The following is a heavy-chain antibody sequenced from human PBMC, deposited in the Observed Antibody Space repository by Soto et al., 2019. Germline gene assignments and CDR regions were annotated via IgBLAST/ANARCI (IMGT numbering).Heavy chain of an antibody. V-gene: IGHV4-39*01. CDR1: GGSISSSDYY. D-gene: IGHD3-10*01. CDR2: IHYSGTT. CDR3: ARRGSASYWIDY. J-gene: IGHJ4*02. Sequence: SETLSLTCSVSGGSISSSDYYWGWIRQPPGKGLEWIGSIHYSGTTYYNPSLKSRVTISVDTSKNQFFLKLTSVTAADTAVYYCARRGSASYWIDYWGQGTLVTVSS.